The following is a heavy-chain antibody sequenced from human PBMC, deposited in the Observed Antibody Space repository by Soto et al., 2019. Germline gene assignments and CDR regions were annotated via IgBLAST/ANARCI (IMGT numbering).Heavy chain of an antibody. Sequence: PSETLSLTCAVYGGSFSGYYWSWVRQPPGQGLEWIGEIYRTGSTNYNPSLKSRVTISLDKSENQFSLKVTSLTAADTAVYYCASRDPGNSVDYWGQGTLVTVSS. J-gene: IGHJ4*02. V-gene: IGHV4-34*01. CDR3: ASRDPGNSVDY. CDR1: GGSFSGYY. CDR2: IYRTGST. D-gene: IGHD5-12*01.